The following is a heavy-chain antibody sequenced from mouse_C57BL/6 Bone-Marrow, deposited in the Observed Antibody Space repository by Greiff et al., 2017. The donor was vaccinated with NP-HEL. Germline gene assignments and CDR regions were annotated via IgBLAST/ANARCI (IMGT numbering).Heavy chain of an antibody. CDR3: ARHRGTAFAY. Sequence: EVKLMESGGGLVQPGGSLKLSCAASGFTFSDYYMYWVRQTPEKRLEWVAYISNGGGSTYYPDTVKGRFTISRDNAKNTLYLQMSRLKSEDTAMYYCARHRGTAFAYWGQGTLVTVSA. V-gene: IGHV5-12*01. CDR2: ISNGGGST. CDR1: GFTFSDYY. J-gene: IGHJ3*01. D-gene: IGHD3-3*01.